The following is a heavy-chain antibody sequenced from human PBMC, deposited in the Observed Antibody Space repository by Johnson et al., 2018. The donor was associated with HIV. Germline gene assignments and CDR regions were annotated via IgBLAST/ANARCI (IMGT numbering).Heavy chain of an antibody. D-gene: IGHD1-26*01. J-gene: IGHJ3*02. V-gene: IGHV3-33*05. CDR3: ASEAKHHVGANRVSSFDI. Sequence: QVQLVESGGGVVQPGRSLRLSCAASRFTFSTYGIHWVRQAPGKGLEWVAVVSYDGSYKDYADSVKGRFTISRDNAKKSLCLQMNTLRAEDTALYYCASEAKHHVGANRVSSFDIWGQGTMVTVSA. CDR1: RFTFSTYG. CDR2: VSYDGSYK.